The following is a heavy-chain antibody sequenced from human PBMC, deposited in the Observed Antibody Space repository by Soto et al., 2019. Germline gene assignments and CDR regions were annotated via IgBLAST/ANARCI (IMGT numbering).Heavy chain of an antibody. D-gene: IGHD7-27*01. Sequence: ASVKVSCKTSGFTFTSYFNHWVRQAPGQGLEWMGMINPSGGITSFAQKFQGRVTMTRDTSTSTVYMELSDLRSEDTAVYYCARDPASKNWGPVFDYWGQGTLVTVSS. V-gene: IGHV1-46*01. CDR3: ARDPASKNWGPVFDY. CDR1: GFTFTSYF. J-gene: IGHJ4*02. CDR2: INPSGGIT.